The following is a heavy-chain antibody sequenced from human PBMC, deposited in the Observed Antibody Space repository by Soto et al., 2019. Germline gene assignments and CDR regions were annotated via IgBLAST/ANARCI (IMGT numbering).Heavy chain of an antibody. CDR1: GGSVTMSSFS. Sequence: LQLQESGSGLVQPSQTLSLTCALSGGSVTMSSFSWAWVRQPPGRGLQWIGYISHSGATSSAPTLKSRVTISRDRAKTQFSLKLTSVTAGDTAVYYCASLDYYGSWLDPWGQGTLVTVSS. J-gene: IGHJ5*02. V-gene: IGHV4-30-2*01. D-gene: IGHD1-26*01. CDR2: ISHSGAT. CDR3: ASLDYYGSWLDP.